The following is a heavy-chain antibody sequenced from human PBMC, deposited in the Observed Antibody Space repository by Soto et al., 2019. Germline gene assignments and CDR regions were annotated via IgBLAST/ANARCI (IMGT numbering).Heavy chain of an antibody. D-gene: IGHD2-8*01. V-gene: IGHV1-69*06. CDR1: GGTFISYV. CDR3: ARGSPYCANGVCFMDV. Sequence: SVKVSCKASGGTFISYVISWVRQAPGQGLEWMGGIIPIFGTANYAQKFQGRVTITADKSTSTAYMALSSLRSEDTAVYYCARGSPYCANGVCFMDVWGQGTTVTVSS. CDR2: IIPIFGTA. J-gene: IGHJ6*02.